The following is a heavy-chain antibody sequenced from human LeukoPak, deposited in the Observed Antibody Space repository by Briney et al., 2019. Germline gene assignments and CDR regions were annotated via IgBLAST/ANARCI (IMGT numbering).Heavy chain of an antibody. Sequence: SETLSLTCTVSGGSVSSSSYYWGWIRQPPGKGLEWIGSIYYNRDTFYNPSLKGRVTISVDTSKNQFSLHLNSEAVTDKTIYYCARHVIIGALFDTWGQGTLVTVSS. D-gene: IGHD3/OR15-3a*01. V-gene: IGHV4-39*01. CDR2: IYYNRDT. CDR1: GGSVSSSSYY. CDR3: ARHVIIGALFDT. J-gene: IGHJ5*02.